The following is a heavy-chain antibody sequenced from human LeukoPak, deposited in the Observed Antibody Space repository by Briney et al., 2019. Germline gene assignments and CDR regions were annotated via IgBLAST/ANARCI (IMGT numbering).Heavy chain of an antibody. D-gene: IGHD4-17*01. CDR1: GYTFTSFD. CDR2: MNPNSGNT. V-gene: IGHV1-8*01. J-gene: IGHJ4*02. Sequence: GASVKVSCKASGYTFTSFDINWVRQATGQGLEWMGWMNPNSGNTGYAQKFQGRVTMTRNTSITTAYMELSSLRSGDTAVYYCARGNKDYGDNARGLSDYWGQGTLVTVSS. CDR3: ARGNKDYGDNARGLSDY.